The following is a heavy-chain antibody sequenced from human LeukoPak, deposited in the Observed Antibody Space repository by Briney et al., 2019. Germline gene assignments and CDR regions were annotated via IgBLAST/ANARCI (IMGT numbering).Heavy chain of an antibody. CDR1: GGSISSGSYY. CDR2: IYTSGST. D-gene: IGHD3-10*01. J-gene: IGHJ4*02. CDR3: AREEAYYGSGSYHIKDDY. Sequence: SQTLSLTCTVSGGSISSGSYYWSWIRQPAGKGLEWIGRIYTSGSTNYNPSLKSRVTISVDTSKNQFSLKLSSVTAADTAVYYCAREEAYYGSGSYHIKDDYWGQGTLVTVSS. V-gene: IGHV4-61*02.